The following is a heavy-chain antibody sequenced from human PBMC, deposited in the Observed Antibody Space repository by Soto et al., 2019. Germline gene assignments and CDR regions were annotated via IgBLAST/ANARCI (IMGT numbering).Heavy chain of an antibody. CDR3: ARDRGIFGHYYGLDL. V-gene: IGHV4-38-2*02. Sequence: PSETLSLTCAVSGYSISNTYYWGWFRQPHGKGLEWIGSISHSGSTYYNPSLKSRVTISLDTSKNHFSLKLTSVTAADTAVYYCARDRGIFGHYYGLDLWGQGATVTVSS. D-gene: IGHD3-3*01. CDR1: GYSISNTYY. CDR2: ISHSGST. J-gene: IGHJ6*02.